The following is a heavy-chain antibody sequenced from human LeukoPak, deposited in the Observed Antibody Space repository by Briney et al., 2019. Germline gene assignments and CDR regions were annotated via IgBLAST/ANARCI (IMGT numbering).Heavy chain of an antibody. CDR3: ARDPGSGGSCYVY. CDR2: ISSSSSYI. Sequence: GGSLRLSCAASGFTFSSYSMNWVRRAPGKGLEWVSSISSSSSYIYYADSVKGRFTISRDNAKNSLYLQMNSLRAEDTAVYYCARDPGSGGSCYVYWGQGTLVTVSS. CDR1: GFTFSSYS. D-gene: IGHD2-15*01. J-gene: IGHJ4*02. V-gene: IGHV3-21*01.